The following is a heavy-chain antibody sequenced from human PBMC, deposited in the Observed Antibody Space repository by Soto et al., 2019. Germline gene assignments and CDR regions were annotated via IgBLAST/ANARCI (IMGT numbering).Heavy chain of an antibody. V-gene: IGHV4-31*03. Sequence: SETLSLTCTVSGGSISSGGYYWSWIRQHPGKGLEWIGYIYYSGSTYYNPTLKSRVTISVDTSKNQFSLKLSSVTAADTAVYYCAREAGGSSGPNWFDPWGQGTLVTVSS. CDR2: IYYSGST. CDR1: GGSISSGGYY. CDR3: AREAGGSSGPNWFDP. J-gene: IGHJ5*02. D-gene: IGHD6-6*01.